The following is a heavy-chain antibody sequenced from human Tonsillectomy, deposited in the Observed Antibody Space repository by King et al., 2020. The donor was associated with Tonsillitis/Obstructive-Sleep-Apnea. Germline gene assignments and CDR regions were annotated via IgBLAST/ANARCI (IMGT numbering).Heavy chain of an antibody. CDR2: ISGGGGST. CDR3: AKDRAGGIVVEPAAPFDD. CDR1: GFTFSSYA. J-gene: IGHJ4*02. V-gene: IGHV3-23*04. Sequence: EVQLVQSGGGLVQSGGSLRLSCAASGFTFSSYAMSWVRQAPGKGLEWVSTISGGGGSTFYTDSVKGRFTISRDNSKNTLYLQMNSLRAGATAVYYCAKDRAGGIVVEPAAPFDDWGQGTLVTVSS. D-gene: IGHD2-2*01.